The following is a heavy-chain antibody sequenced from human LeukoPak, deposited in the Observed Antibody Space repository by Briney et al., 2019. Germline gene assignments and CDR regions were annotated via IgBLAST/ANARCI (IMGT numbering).Heavy chain of an antibody. Sequence: PSETLSLTCAVYGGSFSGYYWSWIRQPPGKGLEWIGEINHSGSTNYNPSLKSRVTISVDTSKNQFSLKLSSVTAADTAVYFCAGDSYGTDYWGQGTLVTVSS. V-gene: IGHV4-34*01. CDR3: AGDSYGTDY. D-gene: IGHD5-18*01. CDR2: INHSGST. J-gene: IGHJ4*02. CDR1: GGSFSGYY.